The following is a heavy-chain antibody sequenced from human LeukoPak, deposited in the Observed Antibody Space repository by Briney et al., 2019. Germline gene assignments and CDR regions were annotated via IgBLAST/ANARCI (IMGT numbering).Heavy chain of an antibody. V-gene: IGHV1-69*05. Sequence: SVKVSCKASGGTFISYAISWVRQAPGQGLEWMGGIIPIFGTANYVQKFQGRVTITTDESTSTAYMELSSLRSEDTAVYYCARDPTQGYYDFWSGYYKGWFDPWGQGTLVTVSS. CDR2: IIPIFGTA. D-gene: IGHD3-3*01. J-gene: IGHJ5*02. CDR1: GGTFISYA. CDR3: ARDPTQGYYDFWSGYYKGWFDP.